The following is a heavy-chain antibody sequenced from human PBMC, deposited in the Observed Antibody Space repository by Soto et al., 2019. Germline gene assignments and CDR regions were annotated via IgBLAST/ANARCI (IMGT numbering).Heavy chain of an antibody. CDR1: GYTFANNY. CDR2: INPRGDST. D-gene: IGHD2-21*01. CDR3: AAEHSRSAAGDWWLDT. Sequence: ASVKVSCKPSGYTFANNYIHWVRRAPGQGLEWMGIINPRGDSTNYAQKFQGRVTVTRDTTTSTVYMELTSLRSEDTAVYYCAAEHSRSAAGDWWLDTWGQGTLVTVYS. V-gene: IGHV1-46*01. J-gene: IGHJ5*02.